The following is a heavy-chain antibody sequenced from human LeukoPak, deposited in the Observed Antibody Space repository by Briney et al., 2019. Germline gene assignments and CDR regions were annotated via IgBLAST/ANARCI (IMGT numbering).Heavy chain of an antibody. CDR2: IIPIFGTA. J-gene: IGHJ4*02. D-gene: IGHD1-7*01. Sequence: VASVKVSCKASGGTFSSDAISWVRQAPGQGLEWMGGIIPIFGTANYAQKFQGRVTITTDESTSTAYMELSSLRSEDTAVYYCASSSNWNYIMAYWGQGTLATVSS. V-gene: IGHV1-69*05. CDR3: ASSSNWNYIMAY. CDR1: GGTFSSDA.